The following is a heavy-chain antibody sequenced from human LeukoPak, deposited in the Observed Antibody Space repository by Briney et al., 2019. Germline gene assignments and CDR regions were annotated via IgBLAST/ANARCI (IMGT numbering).Heavy chain of an antibody. Sequence: ASVKVSCKASGYTFSDYYLHWVRQAPGQGLEWMGWINPNSGGTNYAQKFRGRDTMTRDTSITTVYLELSSLRADDTAVYYCAREFGEGDKWGQGTLVTVSP. J-gene: IGHJ4*02. CDR1: GYTFSDYY. D-gene: IGHD3-10*01. V-gene: IGHV1-2*02. CDR3: AREFGEGDK. CDR2: INPNSGGT.